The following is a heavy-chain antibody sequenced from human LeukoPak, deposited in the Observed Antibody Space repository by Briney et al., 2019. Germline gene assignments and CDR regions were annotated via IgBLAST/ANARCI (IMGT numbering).Heavy chain of an antibody. Sequence: GGSLRLSCAASGFTFSSYEMNWVRQAPGKGLEWVSYISSSGSVIYYADSVKGRFTISRDNAKNSLYLQMNSLRAEDTAVYYCAYGIAATANDAEYFQHWGQGTLVTVSS. CDR2: ISSSGSVI. CDR1: GFTFSSYE. J-gene: IGHJ1*01. D-gene: IGHD6-13*01. CDR3: AYGIAATANDAEYFQH. V-gene: IGHV3-48*03.